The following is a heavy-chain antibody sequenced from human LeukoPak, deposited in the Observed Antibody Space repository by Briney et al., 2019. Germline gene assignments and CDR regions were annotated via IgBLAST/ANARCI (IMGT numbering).Heavy chain of an antibody. CDR2: IYYSGST. V-gene: IGHV4-30-4*01. CDR3: ARGLGYCSSTSCYYYFDY. J-gene: IGHJ4*02. CDR1: GGSISGGDYY. D-gene: IGHD2-2*01. Sequence: SETLSLTCTVSGGSISGGDYYWSWIRQPPGKGLEWIGYIYYSGSTYYNPSLKSRVTISVDTSKNQFSLKLSSVTAADTAVYYCARGLGYCSSTSCYYYFDYWGQGTLVTVSS.